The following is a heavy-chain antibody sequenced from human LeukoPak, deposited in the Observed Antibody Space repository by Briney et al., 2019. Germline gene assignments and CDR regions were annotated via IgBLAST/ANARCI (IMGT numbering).Heavy chain of an antibody. CDR3: ARGDYGDSEY. J-gene: IGHJ4*02. CDR1: GGPISSFY. V-gene: IGHV4-59*01. Sequence: SETLSLTCTVSGGPISSFYWSWIRQSPGKGLEWIGYNYYSGSANYNPSLKSRVTISVDASKNQFSLKLSSVTAADTAVYYCARGDYGDSEYWGRGILVTVSS. CDR2: NYYSGSA. D-gene: IGHD4-17*01.